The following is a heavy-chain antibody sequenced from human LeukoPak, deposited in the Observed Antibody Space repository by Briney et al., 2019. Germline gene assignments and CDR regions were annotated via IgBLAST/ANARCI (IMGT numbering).Heavy chain of an antibody. J-gene: IGHJ4*02. D-gene: IGHD2-21*01. CDR3: AKDLAPGVILAGYFDY. CDR2: IRYDGSNK. Sequence: GGSLRLSCAASGFTFSSYDMSWVRQAPGKGLEWVAFIRYDGSNKYYADSVKGRFTISRDNSKNTLYLQMNSLRAEDTAVYYCAKDLAPGVILAGYFDYWGQGTLVTVSS. CDR1: GFTFSSYD. V-gene: IGHV3-30*02.